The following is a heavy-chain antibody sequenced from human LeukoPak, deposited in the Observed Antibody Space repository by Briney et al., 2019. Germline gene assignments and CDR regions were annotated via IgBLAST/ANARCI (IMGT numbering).Heavy chain of an antibody. V-gene: IGHV4-39*01. Sequence: PSETLSLTCTVYGGSVSSTTYYWSWIRQPPGKGLEWIASINYSGSTYYNPSLKSRVTISVDTSENQFSLKLSSVTAADTAVYYCASYVAYGSGKYYFDYWGQGTLVTVSS. J-gene: IGHJ4*02. CDR2: INYSGST. CDR1: GGSVSSTTYY. CDR3: ASYVAYGSGKYYFDY. D-gene: IGHD3-10*01.